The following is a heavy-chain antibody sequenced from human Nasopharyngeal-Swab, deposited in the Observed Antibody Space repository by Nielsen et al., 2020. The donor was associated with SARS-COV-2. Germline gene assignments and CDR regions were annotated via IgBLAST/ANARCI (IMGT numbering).Heavy chain of an antibody. D-gene: IGHD6-6*01. V-gene: IGHV4-34*01. CDR3: ARGGIAARPDYFDY. CDR1: GGSFSGYY. Sequence: SETLSLTCAVYGGSFSGYYWSWIRQPPGKGLEWIGEINHSGSTDYNPSLKSRVTISVDTSKNQFSLKLSSVTAADTAVYYCARGGIAARPDYFDYWGQGTLVTVSS. J-gene: IGHJ4*02. CDR2: INHSGST.